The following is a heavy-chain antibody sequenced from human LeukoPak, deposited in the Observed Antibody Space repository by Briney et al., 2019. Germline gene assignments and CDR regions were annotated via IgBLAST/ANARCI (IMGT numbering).Heavy chain of an antibody. D-gene: IGHD3-22*01. Sequence: GASVKVSCKASGYTFTSYGISWVRQAPGQGLEWMGWISAYNGNTSYAQKLQGRVTMTTDTSTSTAYMELRSLRSDDTAVYYCARDLMIVVVPHDAFDIWGQGAMVTVSS. CDR3: ARDLMIVVVPHDAFDI. V-gene: IGHV1-18*01. CDR2: ISAYNGNT. CDR1: GYTFTSYG. J-gene: IGHJ3*02.